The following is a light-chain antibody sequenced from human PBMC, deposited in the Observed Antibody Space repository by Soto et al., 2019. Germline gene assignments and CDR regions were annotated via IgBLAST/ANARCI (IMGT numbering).Light chain of an antibody. V-gene: IGKV3-20*01. J-gene: IGKJ4*01. CDR1: QSVSSSY. Sequence: DIVLTQSPGTLSLSPGERATLSCRASQSVSSSYLAWYQQKPGQAPRLLIYGASSRATGIPDRFSGSGSGTDFTLTISRLEPEDFAVYYCQQYGSSPRLTFGGG. CDR2: GAS. CDR3: QQYGSSPRLT.